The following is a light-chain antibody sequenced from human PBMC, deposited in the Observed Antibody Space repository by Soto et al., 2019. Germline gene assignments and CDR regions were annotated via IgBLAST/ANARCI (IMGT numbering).Light chain of an antibody. CDR3: QRYYSYPQT. CDR2: AAS. J-gene: IGKJ1*01. CDR1: QGISSY. Sequence: AIRMTQSPSSLSASTGDRVTITCRASQGISSYLAWYQQKPGQAPKLLIYAASTLQSGVPSRFSGSGSGTDFTLTISCLQSEDFSTYYCQRYYSYPQTFGQGTKVEIK. V-gene: IGKV1-8*01.